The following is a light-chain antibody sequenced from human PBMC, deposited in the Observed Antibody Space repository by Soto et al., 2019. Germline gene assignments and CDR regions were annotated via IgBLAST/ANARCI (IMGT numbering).Light chain of an antibody. CDR1: QSVSIY. J-gene: IGKJ4*01. V-gene: IGKV3-11*01. CDR3: QQRSNWLT. CDR2: DAS. Sequence: EIVLTQSPGTLSLSPGERATLSCRTSQSVSIYLAWYQQKSGQAPRLLINDASNRATGIPARFSGSGSGTDFTLTISSLEPEDFAVYYCQQRSNWLTFGGGIKVEIK.